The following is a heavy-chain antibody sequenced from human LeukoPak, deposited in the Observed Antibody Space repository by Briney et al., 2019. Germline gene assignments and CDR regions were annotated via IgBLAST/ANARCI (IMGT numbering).Heavy chain of an antibody. D-gene: IGHD4-23*01. CDR1: GASITSDNYY. CDR2: IYTSGST. V-gene: IGHV4-61*02. J-gene: IGHJ5*02. CDR3: ATVFGGPVSSRFDP. Sequence: SETLSLTCTVSGASITSDNYYWSWIRQPAGKGLEWIGRIYTSGSTNYNPSLKSRVTISIDTSNNQFSLKLSSVTAANTAVYYCATVFGGPVSSRFDPWGQGTLVTVSS.